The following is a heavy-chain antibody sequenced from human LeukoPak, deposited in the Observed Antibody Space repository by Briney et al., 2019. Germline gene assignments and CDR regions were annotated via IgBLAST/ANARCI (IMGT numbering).Heavy chain of an antibody. CDR3: GVEMATIPIDY. D-gene: IGHD5-24*01. J-gene: IGHJ4*02. CDR2: IRYDGSNK. Sequence: PGGSLILSCAASGFTFSSAAMTRVRQAPGKGLEWVAFIRYDGSNKYYADSVKGRFTISRDNSKSTLYLQMNSLRAEDTAVYYCGVEMATIPIDYWGQGTLVTVSS. CDR1: GFTFSSAA. V-gene: IGHV3-30*02.